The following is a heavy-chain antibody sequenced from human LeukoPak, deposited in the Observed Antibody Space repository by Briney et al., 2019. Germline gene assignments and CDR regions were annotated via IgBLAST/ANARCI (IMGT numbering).Heavy chain of an antibody. J-gene: IGHJ1*01. CDR2: IYYSGTT. Sequence: SETLSLTCTVSGGSISSYYWSWIRQPPAKGLEWIGYIYYSGTTNYNPSLKGRVTISVDTSKNQFSLKLSSVTAADTAVYYCAREDYCSGGSCYSGYFQHWSQGTLVTVSS. CDR1: GGSISSYY. V-gene: IGHV4-59*01. D-gene: IGHD2-15*01. CDR3: AREDYCSGGSCYSGYFQH.